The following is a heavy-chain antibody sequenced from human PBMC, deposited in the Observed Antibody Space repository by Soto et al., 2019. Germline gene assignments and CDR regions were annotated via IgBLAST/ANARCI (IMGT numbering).Heavy chain of an antibody. CDR1: GGLISNGGYY. CDR2: IYYTGST. V-gene: IGHV4-31*03. J-gene: IGHJ3*02. D-gene: IGHD1-1*01. CDR3: AKGKNCEYPHDAFDI. Sequence: QVQLQESGPGLVKPSQTLSLTCTVSGGLISNGGYYWSWIRQLPGKGLEWIGYIYYTGSTSYNPSLKSRVTISVDTSKIQYSLKLRSVTAADTAVYFCAKGKNCEYPHDAFDIWGQGTMVTVSS.